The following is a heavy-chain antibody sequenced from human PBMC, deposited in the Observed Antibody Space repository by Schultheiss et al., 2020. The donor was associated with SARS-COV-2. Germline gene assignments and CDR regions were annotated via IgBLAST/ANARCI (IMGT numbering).Heavy chain of an antibody. CDR3: ALNAEYSSSSCDY. CDR1: GGTFSSYA. Sequence: ASVKVSCKASGGTFSSYAFSWVRQAPGQGLEWMGGINPNSGGTNYAQKFQGWVTMTRDTSISTAYMELRSLRSDDTAVYYCALNAEYSSSSCDYWGQGTLVTVSS. CDR2: INPNSGGT. V-gene: IGHV1-2*04. D-gene: IGHD6-6*01. J-gene: IGHJ4*02.